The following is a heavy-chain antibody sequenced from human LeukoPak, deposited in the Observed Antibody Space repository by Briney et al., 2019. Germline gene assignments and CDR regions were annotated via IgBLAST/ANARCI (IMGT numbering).Heavy chain of an antibody. CDR1: GFTFSIYG. V-gene: IGHV3-30*18. CDR2: ASYDESSI. Sequence: GGSLRLSCAASGFTFSIYGMHWVRQAPDKGLEWVAVASYDESSIYYPDSVKGRFTISRDNSKNTVHLQMNSLRVEDTAVYYCAKGSGRGYYYYAMDVWGQGTTITVSS. D-gene: IGHD2-15*01. CDR3: AKGSGRGYYYYAMDV. J-gene: IGHJ6*02.